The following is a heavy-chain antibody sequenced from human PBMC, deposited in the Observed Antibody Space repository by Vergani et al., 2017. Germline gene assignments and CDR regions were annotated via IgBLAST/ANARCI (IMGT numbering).Heavy chain of an antibody. Sequence: QVQLVQSGAEVKKPGSSVKVSCKASGGTFSSYAISWVRQAPGQGLEWMGRIIPILGIANYAQKFQGRVTINADKSTSTAYMELSSLRSEDTAVYYCASPMTTVPTGAFDIWGQGTMVTVSS. CDR3: ASPMTTVPTGAFDI. J-gene: IGHJ3*02. V-gene: IGHV1-69*04. D-gene: IGHD4/OR15-4a*01. CDR1: GGTFSSYA. CDR2: IIPILGIA.